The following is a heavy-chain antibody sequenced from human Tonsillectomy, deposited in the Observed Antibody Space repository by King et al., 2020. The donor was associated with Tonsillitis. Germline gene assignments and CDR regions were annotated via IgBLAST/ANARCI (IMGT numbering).Heavy chain of an antibody. J-gene: IGHJ5*02. D-gene: IGHD4-23*01. CDR1: GGSISSDGCY. V-gene: IGHV4-31*03. CDR2: IYYSGST. CDR3: ARGLDYGDSSGFWFDP. Sequence: QVQLQESGPGLVKPSQTLSLTCTVSGGSISSDGCYWSWIRQYPGKGLEWIGYIYYSGSTHYNPSLKSRVIISVDTSKNQFSLKLSSVTAADTAVYYCARGLDYGDSSGFWFDPWGQGTLVTVSS.